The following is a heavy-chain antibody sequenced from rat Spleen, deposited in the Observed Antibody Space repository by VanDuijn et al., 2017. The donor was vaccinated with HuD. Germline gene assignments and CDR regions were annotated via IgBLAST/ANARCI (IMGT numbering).Heavy chain of an antibody. CDR2: ITNTGSST. D-gene: IGHD1-1*01. CDR1: GFTFNNYW. J-gene: IGHJ3*01. Sequence: EVQLVESGGGLVQPGRSLKLSCEASGFTFNNYWMTWIRQAPGKGLEWVASITNTGSSTYYPDSVKGRFTISRDNAKSTLFLQMDSLRSEDTATYYCATITAVHWFAYWGQGTLVTVSS. CDR3: ATITAVHWFAY. V-gene: IGHV5-31*01.